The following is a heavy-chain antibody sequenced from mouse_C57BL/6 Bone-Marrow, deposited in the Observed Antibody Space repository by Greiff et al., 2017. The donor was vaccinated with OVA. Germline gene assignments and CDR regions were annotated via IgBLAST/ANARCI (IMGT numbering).Heavy chain of an antibody. CDR1: GYTFTSYW. Sequence: QVQLQQPGAELVKPGASVKMSCKASGYTFTSYWITWVTQRPGQGLEWIGDIYPGSGSTTYNEKFKSTATLTVDTSSSTAYMQPSSLTSEDAAVYYCARGSSGYVRYAMDNWGQGTSVTVSS. V-gene: IGHV1-55*01. D-gene: IGHD3-2*02. CDR2: IYPGSGST. CDR3: ARGSSGYVRYAMDN. J-gene: IGHJ4*01.